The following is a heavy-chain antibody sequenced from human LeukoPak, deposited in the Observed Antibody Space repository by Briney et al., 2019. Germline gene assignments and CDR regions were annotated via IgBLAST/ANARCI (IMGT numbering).Heavy chain of an antibody. CDR3: ARISCRAPDY. V-gene: IGHV6-1*01. CDR2: TYYQSKWYN. Sequence: SQTLSLTCAISGDSVSNSNAAWAWIRQSPSRGLECLGRTYYQSKWYNDYAVFVQSRVTINSDTSKNQFSLQLNSVTPEDTAVYYCARISCRAPDYWGPGTLVTVSP. CDR1: GDSVSNSNAA. D-gene: IGHD2-15*01. J-gene: IGHJ4*02.